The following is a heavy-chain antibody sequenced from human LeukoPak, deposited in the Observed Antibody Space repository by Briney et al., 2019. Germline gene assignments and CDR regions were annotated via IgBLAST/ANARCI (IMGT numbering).Heavy chain of an antibody. J-gene: IGHJ4*02. D-gene: IGHD3-22*01. V-gene: IGHV4-59*10. CDR2: IYTSGST. Sequence: SETLSLTCAVSGGSISTYSWNWMRQPAGKGLEWIGRIYTSGSTNYNPSLKSRVTISVDTSKNQFSLKLSSVTAADTAVYYCARYYYDSSGYLAFDYWGQGTLVTVSS. CDR3: ARYYYDSSGYLAFDY. CDR1: GGSISTYS.